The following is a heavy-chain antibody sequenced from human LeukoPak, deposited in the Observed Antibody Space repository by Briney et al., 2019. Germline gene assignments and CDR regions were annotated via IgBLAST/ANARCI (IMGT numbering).Heavy chain of an antibody. CDR3: ARAYVYYYYMDV. V-gene: IGHV4-34*01. Sequence: GSLRLSCAASGFTFSDYYWSWIRQPPGKGLEWIGEINHSGSTNYNPSLKSRVTISVDTSKNQFSLKLSSVTAADTAVYYCARAYVYYYYMDVWGKGTTVTISS. CDR2: INHSGST. D-gene: IGHD3-16*01. J-gene: IGHJ6*03. CDR1: GFTFSDYY.